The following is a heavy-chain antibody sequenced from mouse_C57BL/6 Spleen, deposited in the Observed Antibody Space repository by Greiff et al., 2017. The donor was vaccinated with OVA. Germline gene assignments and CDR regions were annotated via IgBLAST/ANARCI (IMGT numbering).Heavy chain of an antibody. CDR1: GFNITDYY. Sequence: VQLQQSGAELVRPGASVKLSCTASGFNITDYYMHWVKQKPEQGLEWIGRIDPEDGDTEYDPKFQGKATMTADTSSNTAYLQLSSLTSEDTAVYYCTTAYYDYDVDYWGQGTTLTVSS. D-gene: IGHD2-4*01. V-gene: IGHV14-1*01. J-gene: IGHJ2*01. CDR3: TTAYYDYDVDY. CDR2: IDPEDGDT.